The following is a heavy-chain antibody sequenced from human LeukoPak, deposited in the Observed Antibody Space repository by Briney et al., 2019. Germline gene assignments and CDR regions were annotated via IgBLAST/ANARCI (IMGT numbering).Heavy chain of an antibody. CDR2: IYPGDSDT. V-gene: IGHV5-51*01. CDR3: ARHGGYSGYPYYYYYYMDV. D-gene: IGHD5-12*01. CDR1: GYSFTSYW. J-gene: IGHJ6*03. Sequence: GESLKISCKGSGYSFTSYWIGWVRQMPGKGLEWMGIIYPGDSDTRYSPSFQGQVTISADKSISTAYLQWSSLKASDTAMYYCARHGGYSGYPYYYYYYMDVWGKGTTVTISS.